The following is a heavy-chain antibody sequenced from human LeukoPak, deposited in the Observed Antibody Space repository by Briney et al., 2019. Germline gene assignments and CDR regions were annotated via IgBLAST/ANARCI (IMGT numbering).Heavy chain of an antibody. CDR1: GFTFIDHY. V-gene: IGHV3-72*01. Sequence: RWSLRLSCAASGFTFIDHYMDWVRQAPAKGLEWVGRLRNKANSYTTEYAASVKGRFIISRDDSKNSLYLRMNSLKTEDTAVYYCARVGIVGATGYFDNWGQGTLVTVSS. J-gene: IGHJ4*02. CDR3: ARVGIVGATGYFDN. D-gene: IGHD1-26*01. CDR2: LRNKANSYTT.